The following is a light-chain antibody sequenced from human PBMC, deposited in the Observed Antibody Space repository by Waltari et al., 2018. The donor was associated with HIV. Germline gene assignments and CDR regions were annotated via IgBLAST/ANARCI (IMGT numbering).Light chain of an antibody. V-gene: IGLV2-11*01. CDR3: CSYACAYTRV. Sequence: ALTESLPVSGSPGLSVTFSGSGIKSGPSAYNSVSWYQHRPGHAPKLILYDVNARPSGVPNRFSGSKSGNTASLTISWLQAEDEATYFCCSYACAYTRVFGGGTNLTV. CDR2: DVN. J-gene: IGLJ3*02. CDR1: KSGPSAYNS.